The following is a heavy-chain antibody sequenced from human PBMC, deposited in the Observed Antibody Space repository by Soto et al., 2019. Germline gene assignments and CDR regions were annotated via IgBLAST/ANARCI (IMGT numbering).Heavy chain of an antibody. Sequence: QVQLVQSGAEVKKPGSSVKVSCKASGGTFSSYAISWVRQAPGQGLEWMGGIIPIFGTANYAQKPQGKVLINXDESTRTADMELSSLRSEDTAVYYCARELGRDGSPWGQGTLVTVSS. CDR3: ARELGRDGSP. J-gene: IGHJ5*02. D-gene: IGHD3-3*02. CDR2: IIPIFGTA. V-gene: IGHV1-69*12. CDR1: GGTFSSYA.